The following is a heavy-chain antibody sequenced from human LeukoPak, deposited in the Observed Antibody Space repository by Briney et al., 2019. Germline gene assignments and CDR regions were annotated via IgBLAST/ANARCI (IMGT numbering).Heavy chain of an antibody. D-gene: IGHD2-8*01. J-gene: IGHJ4*02. CDR1: GFTFSSYA. V-gene: IGHV3-23*01. Sequence: GGSLRLSCAASGFTFSSYAMSWVRQAPGKGLEWVSAISGSGGSTYYADSVKGRFTISRDNSKNTLYLQMNSLRAEDTAVYYCAKDDAVLTVYALSGFNYWGQGTLVTVSS. CDR2: ISGSGGST. CDR3: AKDDAVLTVYALSGFNY.